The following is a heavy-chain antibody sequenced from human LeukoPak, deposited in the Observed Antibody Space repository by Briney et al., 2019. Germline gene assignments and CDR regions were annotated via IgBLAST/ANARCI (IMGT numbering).Heavy chain of an antibody. CDR1: GFTLSSYS. D-gene: IGHD5-24*01. J-gene: IGHJ4*02. V-gene: IGHV3-48*01. CDR2: ISSSSSTI. CDR3: ARGMATQYGDYFDY. Sequence: PGGSLRLSCAASGFTLSSYSMNWVRQAPGKGLEWVSYISSSSSTIYYADSVKGRFTISRDNAKNSLYLQMNSLRAEDTAVYYCARGMATQYGDYFDYWGQGTLVTVSS.